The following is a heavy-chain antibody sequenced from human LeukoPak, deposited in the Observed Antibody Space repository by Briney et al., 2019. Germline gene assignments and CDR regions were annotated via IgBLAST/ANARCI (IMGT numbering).Heavy chain of an antibody. CDR2: IIPIFCTA. V-gene: IGHV1-69*13. J-gene: IGHJ4*02. CDR3: ARGHRTSDY. CDR1: GYTFTTYY. Sequence: SVKVSCKASGYTFTTYYMHWVRQAPGQGLAWMGGIIPIFCTANYVQKFQGTVKITADECTSTAYMELRSLRSEDTAVYYCARGHRTSDYWGQGTLVTVSS.